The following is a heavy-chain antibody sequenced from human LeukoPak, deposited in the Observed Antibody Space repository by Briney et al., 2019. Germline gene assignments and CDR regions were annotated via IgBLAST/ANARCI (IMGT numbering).Heavy chain of an antibody. D-gene: IGHD3-10*01. Sequence: GGSLRLSCAASGFTFSDYCMSWIRQAPGKGLEWVSYISSSGSTIYYADSVKGRFTISRDNAKNSLYLQMNSLRAEDTAVYYCARDPAYGSGSYNYYYGMDVWGQGTTVTVSS. J-gene: IGHJ6*02. CDR1: GFTFSDYC. CDR3: ARDPAYGSGSYNYYYGMDV. CDR2: ISSSGSTI. V-gene: IGHV3-11*01.